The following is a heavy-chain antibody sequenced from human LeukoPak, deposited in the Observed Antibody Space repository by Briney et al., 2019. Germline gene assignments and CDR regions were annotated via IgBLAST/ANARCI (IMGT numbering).Heavy chain of an antibody. V-gene: IGHV7-4-1*02. CDR2: INTESGNP. CDR3: ARENGGSHYPFDH. D-gene: IGHD1-26*01. J-gene: IGHJ4*02. Sequence: ASVKVSCKASGYNFTNHAMNWVRQAPGQGLEWMGWINTESGNPTYAQGFTGRFVFSLDTSVSTANLQISGLKAEDSAVYYCARENGGSHYPFDHWGQGTLVTVSS. CDR1: GYNFTNHA.